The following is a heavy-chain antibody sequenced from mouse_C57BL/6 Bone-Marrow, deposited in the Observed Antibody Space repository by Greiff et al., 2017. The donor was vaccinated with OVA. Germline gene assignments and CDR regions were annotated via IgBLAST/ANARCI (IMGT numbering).Heavy chain of an antibody. Sequence: EVQLQQSGAELVKPGASVTLSCTASGFNIKDYYMHWVKQRTEQGLEWIGRIDPEDGETKYAPNFQGKATITADTSSNTAYLQLSSLTAEDTAVYYCARGASRDYWGQGTTLTVSS. V-gene: IGHV14-2*01. CDR2: IDPEDGET. CDR3: ARGASRDY. J-gene: IGHJ2*01. CDR1: GFNIKDYY.